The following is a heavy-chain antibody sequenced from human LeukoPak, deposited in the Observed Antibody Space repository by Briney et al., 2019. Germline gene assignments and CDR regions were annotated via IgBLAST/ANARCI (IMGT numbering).Heavy chain of an antibody. CDR2: IFHSGST. CDR3: ARVGDYSSSWYDLLYFDS. CDR1: GGSIRSGNW. J-gene: IGHJ5*01. Sequence: SETLSLTCAVSGGSIRSGNWWRWVRQPPGHGLPWVGDIFHSGSTNYNPSLKSRVTISVDNSKNQLSLTLTSVTAADTAVYYCARVGDYSSSWYDLLYFDSWGPGTLVTVSS. V-gene: IGHV4-4*02. D-gene: IGHD6-13*01.